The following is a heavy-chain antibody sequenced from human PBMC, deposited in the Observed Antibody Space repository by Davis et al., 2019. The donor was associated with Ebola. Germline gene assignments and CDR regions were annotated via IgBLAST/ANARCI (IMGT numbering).Heavy chain of an antibody. CDR2: ISSSSSTI. CDR3: ARAGFEGIVGATVWYYYYMDV. Sequence: GESLKISCAASGFTFSSYSMNWVRQAPGKGLEWVSYISSSSSTIYYADSVKGRFTISRDNAKNSLYLQMNSLRDEDTAVYYCARAGFEGIVGATVWYYYYMDVWGKGTTVTVSS. J-gene: IGHJ6*03. CDR1: GFTFSSYS. V-gene: IGHV3-48*02. D-gene: IGHD1-26*01.